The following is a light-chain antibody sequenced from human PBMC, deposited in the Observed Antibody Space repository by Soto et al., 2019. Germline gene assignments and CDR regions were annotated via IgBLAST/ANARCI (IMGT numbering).Light chain of an antibody. Sequence: QSALTQPASVAGSPGQSITISCTGTNSDVGGYNYVSWYQQHPGKAPKLMICDVSNRPSGVSNRFSGSKSGNTASLTISGLQAEDEADYSCSSYTSSSTYVFGTGTKVTVL. CDR2: DVS. CDR1: NSDVGGYNY. V-gene: IGLV2-14*03. J-gene: IGLJ1*01. CDR3: SSYTSSSTYV.